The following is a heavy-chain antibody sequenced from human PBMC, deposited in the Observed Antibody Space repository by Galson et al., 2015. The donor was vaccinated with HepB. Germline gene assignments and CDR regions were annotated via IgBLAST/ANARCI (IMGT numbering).Heavy chain of an antibody. D-gene: IGHD3-3*01. CDR1: GFSFMSHS. V-gene: IGHV3-48*01. Sequence: SLRLSCAASGFSFMSHSMNWVRHSPGKGLEWLAYISPGGAEYYAGSAGGRFTISRDNVKKSMYLHMSSLRVEDTAVYYCARNPASYDYYNMDVWGQGTTVTVS. CDR3: ARNPASYDYYNMDV. CDR2: ISPGGAE. J-gene: IGHJ6*02.